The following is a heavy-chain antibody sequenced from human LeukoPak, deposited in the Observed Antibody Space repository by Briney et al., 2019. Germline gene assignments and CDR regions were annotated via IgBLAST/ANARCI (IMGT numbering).Heavy chain of an antibody. CDR1: GYTFTSYY. D-gene: IGHD4-23*01. J-gene: IGHJ5*02. CDR2: INPSGGST. V-gene: IGHV1-46*01. Sequence: ASVKVSCKASGYTFTSYYMHWVRQAPGQGLEWMGIINPSGGSTSYAQKFQGRVTMTRDTSTSTVYMELGSLRSEDTAVYYCAREREANDYGGNSVWFDPWGQGTLVTVSS. CDR3: AREREANDYGGNSVWFDP.